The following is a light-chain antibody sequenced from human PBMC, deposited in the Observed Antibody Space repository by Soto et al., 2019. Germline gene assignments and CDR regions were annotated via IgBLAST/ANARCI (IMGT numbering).Light chain of an antibody. CDR3: TSYTSSSTYV. Sequence: ITRTGTSSDVGGYKYVSWYQQHPGKAPKLMIYDVSNRPSGVSDRFSGSKSGNTASLTISGLQAEDEADYYCTSYTSSSTYVFGTGTKVTVL. CDR2: DVS. J-gene: IGLJ1*01. V-gene: IGLV2-14*04. CDR1: SSDVGGYKY.